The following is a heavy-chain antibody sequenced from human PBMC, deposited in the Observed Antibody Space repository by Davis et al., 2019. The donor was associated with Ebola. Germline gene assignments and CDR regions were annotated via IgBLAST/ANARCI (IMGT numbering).Heavy chain of an antibody. Sequence: MPSETLSLTCNVSGGSISTYYRSWIRQSPGKGLEWIGYILYSGSTKYNPSLRSRVTMSIDTSKNQFSLKLSSVTAADTAVYYCARPNSRDGYNFDYWGQGTLVTVSS. CDR2: ILYSGST. D-gene: IGHD5-24*01. J-gene: IGHJ4*02. CDR1: GGSISTYY. V-gene: IGHV4-59*08. CDR3: ARPNSRDGYNFDY.